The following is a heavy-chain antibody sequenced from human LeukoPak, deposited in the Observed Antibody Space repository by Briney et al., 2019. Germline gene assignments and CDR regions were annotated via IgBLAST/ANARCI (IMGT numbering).Heavy chain of an antibody. J-gene: IGHJ3*02. CDR2: ISSSSSTI. CDR3: ARDNSGWADAFDI. D-gene: IGHD5-12*01. Sequence: PGGSLRLSCAASGFTFSSYSMNWVRQAPGKGPEWVSYISSSSSTIYYADSVKGRFTISRDNAKNSLYLQMNSLRAEDTAMYYCARDNSGWADAFDIWGQGTMVTVSS. V-gene: IGHV3-48*01. CDR1: GFTFSSYS.